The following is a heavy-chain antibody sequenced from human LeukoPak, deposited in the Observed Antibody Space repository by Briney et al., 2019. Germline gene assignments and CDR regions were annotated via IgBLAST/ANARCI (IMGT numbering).Heavy chain of an antibody. Sequence: GGSLRLSCAASGFTFSSYAMSWVRQAPGKGLEWVSAISGSGGSTYYADSVKGRFTISRDNSKNTLYLQMNSLRAEDTAVYYCAKDQEKIVVVVAATLDYWGQGTLVTVSS. CDR1: GFTFSSYA. J-gene: IGHJ4*02. D-gene: IGHD2-15*01. V-gene: IGHV3-23*01. CDR3: AKDQEKIVVVVAATLDY. CDR2: ISGSGGST.